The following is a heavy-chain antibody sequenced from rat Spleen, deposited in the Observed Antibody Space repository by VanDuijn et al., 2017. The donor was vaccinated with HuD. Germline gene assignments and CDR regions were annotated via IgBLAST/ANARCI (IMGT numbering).Heavy chain of an antibody. J-gene: IGHJ1*01. CDR2: ISYGDSSGHSST. V-gene: IGHV5-29*01. CDR1: GFTFSDYY. CDR3: ARQWLTGSHWFFDF. Sequence: EVQLVESDGGLVQPGRSLKLSCAASGFTFSDYYMAWVRQAPTKGLEWVATISYGDSSGHSSTYYRDSVKGRFTISRANAKSTLYLQMDSLRSEDTATYYCARQWLTGSHWFFDFWGPGTMVTVSS. D-gene: IGHD1-4*01.